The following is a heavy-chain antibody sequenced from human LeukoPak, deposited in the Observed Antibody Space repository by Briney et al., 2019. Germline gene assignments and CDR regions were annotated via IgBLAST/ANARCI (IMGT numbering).Heavy chain of an antibody. Sequence: HPGGSLRLSCAASGFSFSSYGMHWVRQAPGKGLEWVAVIWDDGSYKYYADSVKGRFTISRDNSKNTLYLQMNSLRAEDTAVYYCAKPNRGSGGSFLIDYWGQGTLVTVSS. CDR2: IWDDGSYK. CDR3: AKPNRGSGGSFLIDY. V-gene: IGHV3-33*06. CDR1: GFSFSSYG. D-gene: IGHD2-15*01. J-gene: IGHJ4*02.